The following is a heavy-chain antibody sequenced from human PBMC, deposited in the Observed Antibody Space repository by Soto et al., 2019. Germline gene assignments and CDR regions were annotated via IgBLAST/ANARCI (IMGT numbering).Heavy chain of an antibody. CDR2: IYYIGST. CDR1: GGSFTTYY. CDR3: PTSTVDTALGKYIDY. D-gene: IGHD5-18*01. Sequence: SETLSLTCTVSGGSFTTYYWTWIRQPPGKGLEWIGYIYYIGSTNYNPSLQSRVTISVDTSKNQFSLKLSSVTAADTAVYYCPTSTVDTALGKYIDYWGQGTLVTVSS. V-gene: IGHV4-59*01. J-gene: IGHJ4*02.